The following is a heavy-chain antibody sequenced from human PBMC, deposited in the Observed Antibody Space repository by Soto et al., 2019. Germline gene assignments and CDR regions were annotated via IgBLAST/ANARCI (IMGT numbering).Heavy chain of an antibody. D-gene: IGHD2-2*01. J-gene: IGHJ5*02. CDR1: GGSMSNYY. CDR3: ARVPDR. V-gene: IGHV4-59*12. CDR2: VYYSGST. Sequence: PSETLSLTCSVSGGSMSNYYWTWIRQPPGKGLEWIGYVYYSGSTSYNPSLKSRVTISVDRSKTQFSLRLSSVTAADTAVYYCARVPDRWGQGTLVTVS.